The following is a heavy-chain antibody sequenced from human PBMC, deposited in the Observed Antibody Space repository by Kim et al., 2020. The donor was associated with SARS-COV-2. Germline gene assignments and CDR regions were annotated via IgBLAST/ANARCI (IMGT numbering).Heavy chain of an antibody. Sequence: SETLSLTCAVYGGSFSGYYWSWIRQPPGKGLEWIGEINHSGSTNYNPSLKSRVTISVDTSKNQFSLKLYSVTAADTAVYYCASVTYYYDSSGQMGWFDP. CDR1: GGSFSGYY. CDR2: INHSGST. CDR3: ASVTYYYDSSGQMGWFDP. V-gene: IGHV4-34*01. D-gene: IGHD3-22*01. J-gene: IGHJ5*02.